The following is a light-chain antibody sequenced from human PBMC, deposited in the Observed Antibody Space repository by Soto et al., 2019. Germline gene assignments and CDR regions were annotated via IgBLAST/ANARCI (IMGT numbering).Light chain of an antibody. Sequence: QSVLTQPPSVSGAPGQRVTISCTGSSSNIGAGYDVHWYQQLPGTAPKLLVYRNNQRPSGVPDRFSGTKSGTSASLAISGLQSEDEADYSCAAWDDSLNGYVFGTGTKVTVL. CDR1: SSNIGAGYD. CDR2: RNN. V-gene: IGLV1-44*01. J-gene: IGLJ1*01. CDR3: AAWDDSLNGYV.